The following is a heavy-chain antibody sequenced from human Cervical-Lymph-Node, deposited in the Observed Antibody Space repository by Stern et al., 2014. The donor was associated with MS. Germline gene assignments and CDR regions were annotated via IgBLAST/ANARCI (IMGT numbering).Heavy chain of an antibody. Sequence: QVQLVQSGAEVKKPGASVKVSCKASGYTFTNYGISWVRQAPGQGLELMGWISAYNGNTNYAQKLQVRVTMTTDTSTSTAYMELRSLRSDDTAVYYCARGHYDFWSGYSYYFDYWGQGTLVTVSS. J-gene: IGHJ4*02. CDR3: ARGHYDFWSGYSYYFDY. CDR2: ISAYNGNT. CDR1: GYTFTNYG. V-gene: IGHV1-18*01. D-gene: IGHD3-3*01.